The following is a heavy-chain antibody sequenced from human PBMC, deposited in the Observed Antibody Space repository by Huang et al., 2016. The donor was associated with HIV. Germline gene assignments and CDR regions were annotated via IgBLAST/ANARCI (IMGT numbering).Heavy chain of an antibody. CDR1: DDSIRGQY. CDR2: IYYGGGP. Sequence: QVQLQESGPGLVKPSETLSLTCSVSDDSIRGQYWSWIRQPPGKGLEWIGNIYYGGGPNYKPSLKSRGTISLDTSKNQFSLQLSSVTAADTAVYYCAGVRTLNIVSPTAMGVADIWGQGTMVTVSS. CDR3: AGVRTLNIVSPTAMGVADI. V-gene: IGHV4-59*11. D-gene: IGHD2-2*01. J-gene: IGHJ3*02.